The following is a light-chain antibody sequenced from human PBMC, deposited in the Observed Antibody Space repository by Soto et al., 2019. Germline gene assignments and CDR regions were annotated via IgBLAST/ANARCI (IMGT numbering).Light chain of an antibody. Sequence: DIQMTQSPSSLSASVGDRVTITCQASQDIGNYLNWFQQKPGQPPNLLIYDTSKLEIGVPSRFSGSGSGTDFTFTISSLQPEDISTYYCQQFDNLPITFGQGTRLEIK. CDR3: QQFDNLPIT. V-gene: IGKV1-33*01. J-gene: IGKJ5*01. CDR2: DTS. CDR1: QDIGNY.